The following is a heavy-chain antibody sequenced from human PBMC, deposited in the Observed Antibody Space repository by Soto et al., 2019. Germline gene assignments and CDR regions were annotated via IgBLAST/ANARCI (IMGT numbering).Heavy chain of an antibody. CDR3: TRGPRPSSPGTGAY. D-gene: IGHD3-10*01. Sequence: SGGSLLFSCVPYAFDFDSYWMPWVRQVPGESPVWVSRIDYEGTTTTYADSVKGRFTISRDNAKNTLYLQMNNLRAEDTAVYYCTRGPRPSSPGTGAYWGQGTMVTVSS. V-gene: IGHV3-74*01. CDR1: AFDFDSYW. J-gene: IGHJ4*02. CDR2: IDYEGTTT.